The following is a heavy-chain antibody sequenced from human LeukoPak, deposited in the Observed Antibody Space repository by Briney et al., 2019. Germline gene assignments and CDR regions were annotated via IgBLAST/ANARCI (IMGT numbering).Heavy chain of an antibody. V-gene: IGHV3-21*01. CDR1: GFTFSSYS. Sequence: KPGGSLRLSCAASGFTFSSYSMNWVRQAPGKGLEWVSSISSSSSYIYYADSVKGRFTISRDNAKNSLYLQMNSLRAEDTAVYYCARPYCSSTSCPTFDDWGQGTLVTVSS. CDR2: ISSSSSYI. D-gene: IGHD2-2*01. CDR3: ARPYCSSTSCPTFDD. J-gene: IGHJ4*02.